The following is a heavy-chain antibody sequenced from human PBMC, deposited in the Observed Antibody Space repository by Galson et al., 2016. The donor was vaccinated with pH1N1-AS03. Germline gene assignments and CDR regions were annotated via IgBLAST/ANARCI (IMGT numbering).Heavy chain of an antibody. CDR1: GYTFSNFG. CDR2: ISPQNGNT. CDR3: ARAAPFDP. J-gene: IGHJ5*02. V-gene: IGHV1-18*04. D-gene: IGHD2-15*01. Sequence: SVKVSCKASGYTFSNFGMSWVRQAPGQGLEWMGWISPQNGNTQYAQSLEGRVTMTTDTSTSTAYMELWSLTYDHTAVYYRARAAPFDPWGQGTLGIVSS.